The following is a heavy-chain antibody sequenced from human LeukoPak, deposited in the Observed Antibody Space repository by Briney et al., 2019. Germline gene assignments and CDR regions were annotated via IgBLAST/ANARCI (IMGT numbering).Heavy chain of an antibody. D-gene: IGHD3-3*01. V-gene: IGHV3-23*01. CDR1: GFTFSTYV. J-gene: IGHJ4*02. CDR3: ASGPPFLKYFEY. CDR2: ISVGAEYI. Sequence: PGGPLRLSCAASGFTFSTYVMNWFRQAPGKGLEWVSTISVGAEYIFYADSVKGRFTISRDDSNNAPYLQMHSLRAEDTALYYCASGPPFLKYFEYWGQGTLVTVSS.